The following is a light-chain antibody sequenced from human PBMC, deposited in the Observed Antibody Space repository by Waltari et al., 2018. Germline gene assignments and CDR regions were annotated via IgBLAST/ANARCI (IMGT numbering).Light chain of an antibody. Sequence: DIQMTQSPSSVSASVGDRVTITCRASGDVSTWLAWYQQKPGKVPQLLIFAASVLRTGVSSRFTGSGSGTDFTLTISSLEPEDFATYYCQQSNTFPLTFGGGTKVEIK. CDR2: AAS. J-gene: IGKJ4*01. V-gene: IGKV1-12*01. CDR3: QQSNTFPLT. CDR1: GDVSTW.